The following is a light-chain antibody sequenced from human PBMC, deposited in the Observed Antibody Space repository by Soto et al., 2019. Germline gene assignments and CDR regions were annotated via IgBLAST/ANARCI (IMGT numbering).Light chain of an antibody. CDR2: AAS. V-gene: IGKV1-6*01. CDR1: QDIRSE. Sequence: IQMTQSPSSLSASIGDRVTLTCRASQDIRSELSWYQQKSGRAPKLLIYAASTLHGGVPSRFSGSGFGTDFTLTINSLQPEDFATYYCLQDSDYPRTFGPGTTLEIK. J-gene: IGKJ3*01. CDR3: LQDSDYPRT.